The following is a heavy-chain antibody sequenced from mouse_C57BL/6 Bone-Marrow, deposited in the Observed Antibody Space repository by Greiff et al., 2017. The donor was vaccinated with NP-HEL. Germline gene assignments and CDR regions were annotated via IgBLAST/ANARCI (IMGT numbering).Heavy chain of an antibody. CDR2: IWSGGST. CDR3: ARPSNWENAMDY. V-gene: IGHV2-2*01. CDR1: GFSLTSYG. D-gene: IGHD4-1*01. Sequence: QVQLQQSGPGLVQPSQSLSITCTVSGFSLTSYGVHWVRQSPGKGLEWLGVIWSGGSTDYNAAFLSRLSISKDNSKSQVFFKMNSLQADDTAIYYCARPSNWENAMDYWGQGTSVTVSS. J-gene: IGHJ4*01.